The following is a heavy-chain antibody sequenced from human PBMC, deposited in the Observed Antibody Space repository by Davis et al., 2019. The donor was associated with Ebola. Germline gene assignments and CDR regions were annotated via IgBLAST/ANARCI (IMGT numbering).Heavy chain of an antibody. V-gene: IGHV3-7*03. CDR1: GFPFSTYS. D-gene: IGHD5-12*01. Sequence: GGSLRLSCAASGFPFSTYSMTWVRQAPGKGPEWVAIIKQDGGEKYYVDSVKGRFTISRDNAKNSLFLQMNSLRAEDTALYYCASGDGRGSSYDMDVWGQGTTVTVSS. CDR3: ASGDGRGSSYDMDV. CDR2: IKQDGGEK. J-gene: IGHJ6*02.